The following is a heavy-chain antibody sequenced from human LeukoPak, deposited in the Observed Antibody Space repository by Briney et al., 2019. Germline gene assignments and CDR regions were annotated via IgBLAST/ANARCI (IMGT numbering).Heavy chain of an antibody. CDR1: GYTFTSYA. J-gene: IGHJ4*02. CDR3: ARDGGSGYYDFDY. V-gene: IGHV1-3*03. D-gene: IGHD3-22*01. Sequence: ASVKVSCKASGYTFTSYAMHWVRQAPGQRLEWMGWINAGNGNTKYSQEFQGRVTITRDTSASTAYMELSSLRSEDMAVYYCARDGGSGYYDFDYWGQGTLVTVSS. CDR2: INAGNGNT.